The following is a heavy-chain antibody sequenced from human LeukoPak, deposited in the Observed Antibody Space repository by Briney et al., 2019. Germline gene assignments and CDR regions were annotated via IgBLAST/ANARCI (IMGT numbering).Heavy chain of an antibody. D-gene: IGHD3-22*01. V-gene: IGHV4-4*07. J-gene: IGHJ4*02. Sequence: SETLSLTCTVSGGSISSYYWSWIRQPAGKGLEWIGRIYTSGSTNYNPSLKSRVTMSVDTSKNQFSLKLSSVTAADTAVYYCARENPYYDSSGPIDYWGQGTLVTVSS. CDR3: ARENPYYDSSGPIDY. CDR1: GGSISSYY. CDR2: IYTSGST.